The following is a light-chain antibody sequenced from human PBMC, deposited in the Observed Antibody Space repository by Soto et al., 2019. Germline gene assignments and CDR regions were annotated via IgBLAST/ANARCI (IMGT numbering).Light chain of an antibody. V-gene: IGKV1-5*03. CDR2: KAS. Sequence: DIQMTQSPSTLSASIGDRVTITCRASQSISSWLAWYQQKPGKVPKLLIYKASSLEFGVPSRFSGSGSGTEFTLTISSLQPDDFATYYCQQYNSYPLTFGGETKVEIK. CDR1: QSISSW. J-gene: IGKJ4*01. CDR3: QQYNSYPLT.